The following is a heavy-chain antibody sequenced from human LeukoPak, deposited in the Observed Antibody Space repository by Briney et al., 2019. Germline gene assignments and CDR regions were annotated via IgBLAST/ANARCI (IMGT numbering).Heavy chain of an antibody. D-gene: IGHD6-19*01. CDR2: VNHRGST. J-gene: IGHJ4*02. Sequence: KPSETLSLTCAVYGRSFSGYYWSWIRQPPGKGLEWIGEVNHRGSTKYNPSLKSRATMSVDTSKNQFSLKLSSMTAVDTAVYYCARKYDSGWYDYRGRGILVTVSS. CDR1: GRSFSGYY. CDR3: ARKYDSGWYDY. V-gene: IGHV4-34*01.